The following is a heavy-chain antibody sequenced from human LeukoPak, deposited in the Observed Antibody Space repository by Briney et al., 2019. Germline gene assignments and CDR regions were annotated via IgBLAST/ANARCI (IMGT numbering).Heavy chain of an antibody. V-gene: IGHV1-2*02. CDR3: ARHRLESGLPFDY. CDR1: GYTFTGYY. CDR2: INPNSGGT. Sequence: ASVKVSCKASGYTFTGYYMHWVRQAPGQGLEWMGWINPNSGGTNYAQKFQGRVTMTRDTSISTAYMELSRLRSDDTAVYYCARHRLESGLPFDYWGQGTLVTVSS. J-gene: IGHJ4*02.